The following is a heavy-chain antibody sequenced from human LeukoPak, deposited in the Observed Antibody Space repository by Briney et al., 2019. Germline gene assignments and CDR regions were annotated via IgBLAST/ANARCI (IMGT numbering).Heavy chain of an antibody. D-gene: IGHD5-24*01. CDR1: GFNFSTFS. CDR3: ARGGDGYNSYLDF. V-gene: IGHV3-21*06. CDR2: ISYSSTFI. J-gene: IGHJ4*02. Sequence: GGSLRLSCEGSGFNFSTFSLNWVRQAPGKGLEWVASISYSSTFIDYADSAKGRFTISRDNIQNSVYLQMNSLRDDDTAAYFCARGGDGYNSYLDFWGQGTLLTVSS.